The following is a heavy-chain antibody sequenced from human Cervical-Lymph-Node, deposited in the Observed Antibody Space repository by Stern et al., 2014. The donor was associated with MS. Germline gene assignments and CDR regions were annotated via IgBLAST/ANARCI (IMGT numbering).Heavy chain of an antibody. D-gene: IGHD4-23*01. CDR1: GGSINSGDYS. CDR3: ARIFGGNFDN. CDR2: IVHSGST. Sequence: VQLVESGSGLVKPSQTLSLTCAVSGGSINSGDYSWSWIRQPPGKSLEWIGYIVHSGSTYYNPSLKSRVSISVDRSKNQFSLKLTSVTAADTAMYYCARIFGGNFDNWVQGTLVTVSS. J-gene: IGHJ4*02. V-gene: IGHV4-30-2*01.